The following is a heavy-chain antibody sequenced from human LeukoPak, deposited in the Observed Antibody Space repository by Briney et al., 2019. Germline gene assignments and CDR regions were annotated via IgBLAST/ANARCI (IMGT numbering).Heavy chain of an antibody. D-gene: IGHD5-24*01. CDR3: ARSRAGGYNYVRAFDI. Sequence: PSETLSLTCTVSGGSISSYYWSWIRQPAGKGLEWIGRIYTSGSTNYNPSLKSRVTISVDTSKNQFSLKLSSVTAADTAVYYCARSRAGGYNYVRAFDIWGQGTMVTVSS. J-gene: IGHJ3*02. CDR2: IYTSGST. V-gene: IGHV4-4*07. CDR1: GGSISSYY.